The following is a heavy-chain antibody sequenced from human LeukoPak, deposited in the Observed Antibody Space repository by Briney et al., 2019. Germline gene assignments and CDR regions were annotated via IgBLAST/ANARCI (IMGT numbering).Heavy chain of an antibody. CDR2: IYSGGST. Sequence: SGGSLRLSCAASGFTVSSNYMNWVRQAPGKGLEWVSVIYSGGSTYYADSVKGRFTISRDNSKNTLYLQMNSLRAEDTAVYYCARLSRGASAGFDYWGQGTLVTVFS. V-gene: IGHV3-53*01. J-gene: IGHJ4*02. CDR1: GFTVSSNY. CDR3: ARLSRGASAGFDY. D-gene: IGHD6-13*01.